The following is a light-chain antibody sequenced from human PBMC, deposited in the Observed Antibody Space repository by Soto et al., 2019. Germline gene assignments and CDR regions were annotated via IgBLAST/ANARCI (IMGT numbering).Light chain of an antibody. J-gene: IGLJ2*01. CDR1: SSDVGGYNY. CDR2: EVS. Sequence: QLVLTQPASVSGSPGQSITISCTGTSSDVGGYNYVSWYQQHPGKAPKLMIYEVSNRPSGVSNRFSGSKSGNTASLTISGLQAEDEADYYCSSYTSSSTLVFGGGTKPTVL. V-gene: IGLV2-14*01. CDR3: SSYTSSSTLV.